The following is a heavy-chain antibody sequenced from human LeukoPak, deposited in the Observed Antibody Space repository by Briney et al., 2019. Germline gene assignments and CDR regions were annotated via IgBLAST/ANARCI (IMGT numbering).Heavy chain of an antibody. V-gene: IGHV1-2*02. CDR2: INPNSDGT. D-gene: IGHD2-2*01. CDR1: GYTFTGYY. Sequence: ASVKVSCKASGYTFTGYYMHWVRQAPGQGLEWMGWINPNSDGTNYAQKFQGRVTMTRDTSISTAYMELSRLRSDDTAVYYCARVGVVVPAAIASFRFDPWGQGTLVTVSS. CDR3: ARVGVVVPAAIASFRFDP. J-gene: IGHJ5*02.